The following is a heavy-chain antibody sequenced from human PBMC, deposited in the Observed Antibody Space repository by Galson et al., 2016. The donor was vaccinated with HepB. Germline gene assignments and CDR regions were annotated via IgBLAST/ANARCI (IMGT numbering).Heavy chain of an antibody. Sequence: SVKVSCKASGGTFSNSGFTWVRQAPGQGLEWMGGIIPVFATANYAEKFQGRVTITADQSTSTAYMDLSGLRSEDTAVYYCATSTVTTFSYYYYGMAVWGQGTTVTVSS. V-gene: IGHV1-69*13. CDR3: ATSTVTTFSYYYYGMAV. J-gene: IGHJ6*02. CDR1: GGTFSNSG. CDR2: IIPVFATA. D-gene: IGHD4-17*01.